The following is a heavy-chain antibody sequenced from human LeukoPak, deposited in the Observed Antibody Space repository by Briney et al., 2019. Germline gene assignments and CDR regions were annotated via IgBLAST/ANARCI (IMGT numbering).Heavy chain of an antibody. Sequence: ASVKVSCKASGYTFTSYHITWVRQAPGQGLEWMGWISGYNGNTNYAQKFQGRVSMTTDTSTSTAYMELRSLRSDDTAVYYCASGLRGWFGELPSDYWGQGTLVTVSS. CDR1: GYTFTSYH. J-gene: IGHJ4*02. CDR3: ASGLRGWFGELPSDY. D-gene: IGHD3-10*01. CDR2: ISGYNGNT. V-gene: IGHV1-18*01.